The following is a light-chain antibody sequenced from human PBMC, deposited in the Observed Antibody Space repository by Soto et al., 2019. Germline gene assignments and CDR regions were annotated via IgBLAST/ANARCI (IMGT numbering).Light chain of an antibody. J-gene: IGLJ3*02. CDR1: TSDVGTYNF. Sequence: QSALTQPASVSASPGQSITISCTGTTSDVGTYNFVSWYQQHPGKAPKLMIYEVNDRPSGVSNRVSGSKSGNTASLTISGLQAEDEADYYCSSYTSSSTWVFGGGTKVTVL. CDR3: SSYTSSSTWV. CDR2: EVN. V-gene: IGLV2-14*01.